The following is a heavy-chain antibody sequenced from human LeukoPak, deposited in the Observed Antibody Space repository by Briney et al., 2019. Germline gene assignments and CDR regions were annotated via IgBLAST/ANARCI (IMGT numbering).Heavy chain of an antibody. CDR3: ARFDGYTFDY. CDR1: GGSFSGYY. D-gene: IGHD5-12*01. J-gene: IGHJ4*02. V-gene: IGHV4-34*01. Sequence: SETLSLTCAVYGGSFSGYYWSWIRQPPGKGLEWIGEINHSGSTNYNPSLKSRVTISVDTPKNQFSLKLSSVTAADTAVYYCARFDGYTFDYWGQGTLVTVSS. CDR2: INHSGST.